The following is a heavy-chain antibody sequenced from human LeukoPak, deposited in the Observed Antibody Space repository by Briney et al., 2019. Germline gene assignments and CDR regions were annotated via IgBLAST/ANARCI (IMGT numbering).Heavy chain of an antibody. CDR3: ARSTINGPIGPDI. Sequence: SETLSLTCTASGGSINSHYWSWIRQPPGKGLEWIGYIYYSGTINYNPSLKSRVTISVGTSKKQFSLNLNSVTAADTAVYYCARSTINGPIGPDIWGQGTMVSVSS. V-gene: IGHV4-59*11. CDR1: GGSINSHY. J-gene: IGHJ3*02. D-gene: IGHD2-8*01. CDR2: IYYSGTI.